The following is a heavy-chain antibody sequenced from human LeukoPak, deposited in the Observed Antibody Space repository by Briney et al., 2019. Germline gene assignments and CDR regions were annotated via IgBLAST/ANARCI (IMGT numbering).Heavy chain of an antibody. CDR2: ISGSGGST. J-gene: IGHJ4*02. D-gene: IGHD3-10*01. Sequence: PGGSLRLSCAASGFTFSSYAMSWVRQAPGKGLEWDSAISGSGGSTYYADSVKGRFTISRDNSKNTLYLQMNSLRAEDTAVYYCAKTSRVWFGERYFDYWGQGTLVTVSS. V-gene: IGHV3-23*01. CDR1: GFTFSSYA. CDR3: AKTSRVWFGERYFDY.